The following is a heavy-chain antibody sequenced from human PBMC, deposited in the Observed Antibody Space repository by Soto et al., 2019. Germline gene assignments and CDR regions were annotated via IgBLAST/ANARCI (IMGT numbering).Heavy chain of an antibody. CDR3: ARQERCSISSCSDVGSPYNYFNP. CDR2: IYYTGSI. Sequence: QLQLQESSPGLVKPSETLSLTCTVSGGSITNTLNYWGWIRQPPGKGLEWIGTIYYTGSIYYNPSLKSRVTISVDTSRNQFSLRLSSVTAADTAVYYCARQERCSISSCSDVGSPYNYFNPWGQGTLVTVST. CDR1: GGSITNTLNY. D-gene: IGHD2-2*01. V-gene: IGHV4-39*01. J-gene: IGHJ5*02.